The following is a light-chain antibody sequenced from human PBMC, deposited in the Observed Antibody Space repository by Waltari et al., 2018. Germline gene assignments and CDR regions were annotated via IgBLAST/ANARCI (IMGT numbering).Light chain of an antibody. CDR1: QRIGAS. CDR2: AAS. V-gene: IGKV1-39*01. Sequence: DIQMTQSPSSLSASVGDRVTIPCRASQRIGASLNWYQQKSWRPPKLLIYAASNLQTGVPSRFRGSGSGTDFSLTISNLQPEDLATYYCQQSYSTVLTFGEGTKVETK. CDR3: QQSYSTVLT. J-gene: IGKJ4*01.